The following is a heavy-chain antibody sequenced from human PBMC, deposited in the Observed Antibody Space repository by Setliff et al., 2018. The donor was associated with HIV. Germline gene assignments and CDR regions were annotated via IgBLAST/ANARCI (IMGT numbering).Heavy chain of an antibody. CDR3: ATDPDGGNSDG. J-gene: IGHJ4*02. V-gene: IGHV1-46*01. CDR2: INPGDGST. D-gene: IGHD2-21*02. Sequence: GASVKVSCKASGYTFTSYYIYWVRQAPGQGLQWMGIINPGDGSTIYAQKFQGRVTITADESTSTAYMELSSLRSEDTAVYYCATDPDGGNSDGWGQGTLVTVSS. CDR1: GYTFTSYY.